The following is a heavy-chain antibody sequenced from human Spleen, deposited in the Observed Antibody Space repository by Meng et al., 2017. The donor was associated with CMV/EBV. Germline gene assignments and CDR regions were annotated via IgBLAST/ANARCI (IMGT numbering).Heavy chain of an antibody. CDR3: ALSTGVAFDY. J-gene: IGHJ4*02. D-gene: IGHD2-8*02. V-gene: IGHV4-34*01. CDR1: GGSFSGYY. Sequence: QLQLQQWGAGLLKPSETLSLTCAVYGGSFSGYYWSWIRQPPGKGLEWIGSIYYSGSTYYNPSLKSRVAISVDTSKNQFSLKLSSVTAADTAVYYCALSTGVAFDYWGQGTLVTVSS. CDR2: IYYSGST.